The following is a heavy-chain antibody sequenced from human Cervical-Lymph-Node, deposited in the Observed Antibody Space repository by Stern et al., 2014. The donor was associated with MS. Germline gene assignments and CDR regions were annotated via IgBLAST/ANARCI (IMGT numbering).Heavy chain of an antibody. V-gene: IGHV3-23*04. CDR2: ISGSDGST. CDR3: AKVYGSGPFDY. D-gene: IGHD6-19*01. CDR1: GFTFSSYA. Sequence: EVQLVESGGTLVQPGGSLRLSCAASGFTFSSYAMSWVRQAPGKGLEWVSVISGSDGSTFHADSVKGRFTISRDNSKNTLFLQMNSLRAEDTAVYYCAKVYGSGPFDYWGQGTLVTVSS. J-gene: IGHJ4*02.